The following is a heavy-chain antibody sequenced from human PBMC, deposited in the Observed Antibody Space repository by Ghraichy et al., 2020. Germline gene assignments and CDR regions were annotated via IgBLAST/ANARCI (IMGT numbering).Heavy chain of an antibody. D-gene: IGHD5-18*01. CDR1: GFSLSTSGVG. CDR2: IYWNDDK. Sequence: QTLSLTCTFSGFSLSTSGVGVGWIRQPPGKALEWLALIYWNDDKRYSPSLKSRLTITKDTSKNQVVLTMTNMDPVDTATYYCALSRTPFYSSITSYGMDVWGQGTTVTVSS. V-gene: IGHV2-5*01. J-gene: IGHJ6*02. CDR3: ALSRTPFYSSITSYGMDV.